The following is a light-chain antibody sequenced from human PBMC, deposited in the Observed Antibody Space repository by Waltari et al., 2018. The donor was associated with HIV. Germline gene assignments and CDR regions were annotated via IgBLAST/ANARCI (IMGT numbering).Light chain of an antibody. J-gene: IGLJ2*01. CDR1: SGSIADYF. CDR2: EHD. V-gene: IGLV6-57*01. Sequence: FMLTQPHSVSESPGKTVTISCTRSSGSIADYFVQWYQQRPGSSPTNVIYEHDQRPSGVPDRFSVSIDISSISASLIISGLKTEDEAEYFCQSFDRHTEVVFGGGTKLTVL. CDR3: QSFDRHTEVV.